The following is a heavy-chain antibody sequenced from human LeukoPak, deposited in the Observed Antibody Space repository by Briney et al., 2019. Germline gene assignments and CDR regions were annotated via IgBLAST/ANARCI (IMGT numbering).Heavy chain of an antibody. CDR2: IIHSSGS. CDR1: GGSITTGHW. V-gene: IGHV4-4*02. Sequence: SETLSLTCAVSGGSITTGHWCSGGSRHPPKGLQGRGEIIHSSGSAYNTPLNSRLTISVDKSRNQFSLNLISVTAADTAVYYCARDHMVRSWYFDLWGRGTLVTVSS. CDR3: ARDHMVRSWYFDL. D-gene: IGHD2-21*01. J-gene: IGHJ2*01.